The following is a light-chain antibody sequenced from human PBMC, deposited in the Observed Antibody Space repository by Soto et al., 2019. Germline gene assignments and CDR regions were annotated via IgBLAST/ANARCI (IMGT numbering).Light chain of an antibody. CDR3: CPYAGGYTHYV. Sequence: QAVLTQPPSVSGSPGQSVTISCTGTSSDVGGYNYVSWYQHHPGKAPKLMIYDVGKRPSGVPDRFSGSKSGNTASLTISGLQAEDEADYYCCPYAGGYTHYVFAAGTKLTVL. CDR2: DVG. V-gene: IGLV2-11*01. J-gene: IGLJ1*01. CDR1: SSDVGGYNY.